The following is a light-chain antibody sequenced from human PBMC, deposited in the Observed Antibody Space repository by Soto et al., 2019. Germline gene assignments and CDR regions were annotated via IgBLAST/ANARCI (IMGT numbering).Light chain of an antibody. CDR1: QSVSNN. J-gene: IGKJ5*01. CDR2: GAS. CDR3: QQYNSWPTIT. Sequence: IIMTQSPATLSVSPGERATRSSRASQSVSNNLAWYQQKPGQAPRLLIYGASTRANDIPARFSGIVSGTEFTLTISSLQSADFAVYYCQQYNSWPTITFGQGTRLEIK. V-gene: IGKV3-15*01.